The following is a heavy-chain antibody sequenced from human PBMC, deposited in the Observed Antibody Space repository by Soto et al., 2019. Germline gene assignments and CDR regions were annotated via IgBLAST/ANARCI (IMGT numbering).Heavy chain of an antibody. Sequence: ASVKVSCKASGYTLTGYYMHWVRQAPGQGLEWMGWINPNSGGTNYAQKFQGRVTMTRDTSISTAYMELSRLRSDDTAVYYCARGGIFGVVIYWFDPWGQGTLVTVSS. CDR3: ARGGIFGVVIYWFDP. CDR1: GYTLTGYY. J-gene: IGHJ5*02. V-gene: IGHV1-2*02. D-gene: IGHD3-3*01. CDR2: INPNSGGT.